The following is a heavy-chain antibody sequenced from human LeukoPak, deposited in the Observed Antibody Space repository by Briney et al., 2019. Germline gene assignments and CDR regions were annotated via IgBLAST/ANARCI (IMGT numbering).Heavy chain of an antibody. V-gene: IGHV3-23*01. Sequence: GGSLRLSCAASGFTFSSYAMSWVRQAPGKGLEWVSAISGSGGSTYYADSVKGRFTISRDNSKNTLHLQMNSLRAEDTAVYYCAKIQNRYCSGGSCFDYFDYWGQGTLVTVSS. J-gene: IGHJ4*02. CDR2: ISGSGGST. CDR3: AKIQNRYCSGGSCFDYFDY. D-gene: IGHD2-15*01. CDR1: GFTFSSYA.